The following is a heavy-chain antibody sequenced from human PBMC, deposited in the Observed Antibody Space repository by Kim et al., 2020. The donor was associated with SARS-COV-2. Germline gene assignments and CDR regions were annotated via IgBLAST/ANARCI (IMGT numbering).Heavy chain of an antibody. Sequence: ASVKVSCKASGYTFTSYYMHWVRQAPGQGLEWMGIINLSGGSTSYAQKFQGRVTMIRDTSTSTIYMELSSLRSEDTAVYYCARGFGYSGNYGELGGVVDPWGQGTLVTVSS. V-gene: IGHV1-46*01. CDR3: ARGFGYSGNYGELGGVVDP. D-gene: IGHD1-26*01. J-gene: IGHJ5*02. CDR1: GYTFTSYY. CDR2: INLSGGST.